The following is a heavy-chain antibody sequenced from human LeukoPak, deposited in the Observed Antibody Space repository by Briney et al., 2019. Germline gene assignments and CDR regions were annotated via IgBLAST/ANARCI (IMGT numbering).Heavy chain of an antibody. CDR2: IYTSGST. CDR1: GGSINSYY. D-gene: IGHD6-13*01. V-gene: IGHV4-4*07. Sequence: SETLSLTCTVSGGSINSYYWSWIRQPAGKGLEWIGRIYTSGSTNCNPSLKSRVTMSVDTSKNQFSLKLSSVTAADTAVYYCARGGSSWYGYYYMGVWGKGTTVTVSS. CDR3: ARGGSSWYGYYYMGV. J-gene: IGHJ6*03.